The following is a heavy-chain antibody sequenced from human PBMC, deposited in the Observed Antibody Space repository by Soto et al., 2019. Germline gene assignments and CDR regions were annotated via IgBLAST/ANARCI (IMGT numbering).Heavy chain of an antibody. V-gene: IGHV4-31*03. J-gene: IGHJ6*02. CDR2: IYYSGST. CDR1: GGSISSGGYY. CDR3: ARDEMIKTGTTDYYYYGMDV. D-gene: IGHD1-7*01. Sequence: TLSLTCTVSGGSISSGGYYWSWIRQHPGKGLEWIGYIYYSGSTYYNPSLKSRVTISVDTSKNQFSLKLSSVTAADTAVYYCARDEMIKTGTTDYYYYGMDVWGQGTTVTVSS.